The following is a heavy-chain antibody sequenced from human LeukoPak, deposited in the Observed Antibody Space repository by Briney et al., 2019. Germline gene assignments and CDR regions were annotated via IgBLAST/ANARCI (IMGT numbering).Heavy chain of an antibody. Sequence: PSETLSLTCAVSGGSISSSNWWSWVRQPPGKGLEWIGEIYHSGSTNYNPSLKSRVTISVDKSKNQFSLKLSSVTAADTAVYYCARAHGKKWELLPHYYYYYMDVWGKGTTVTVSS. D-gene: IGHD1-26*01. V-gene: IGHV4-4*02. CDR3: ARAHGKKWELLPHYYYYYMDV. CDR2: IYHSGST. CDR1: GGSISSSNW. J-gene: IGHJ6*03.